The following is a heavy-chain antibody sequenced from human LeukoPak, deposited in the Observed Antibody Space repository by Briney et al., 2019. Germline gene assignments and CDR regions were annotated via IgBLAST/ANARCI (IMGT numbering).Heavy chain of an antibody. CDR1: GLTFSDYY. D-gene: IGHD3-10*02. Sequence: GGSLRHSCAASGLTFSDYYMSWIRQAPGKGLEWVSYISSSGSTIYYADSVKGRFTVSRDNAKNSLYLQMNSLRAEDTAVYYCARCSYYYYYMDVWGKGTTVTVSS. CDR2: ISSSGSTI. CDR3: ARCSYYYYYMDV. V-gene: IGHV3-11*04. J-gene: IGHJ6*03.